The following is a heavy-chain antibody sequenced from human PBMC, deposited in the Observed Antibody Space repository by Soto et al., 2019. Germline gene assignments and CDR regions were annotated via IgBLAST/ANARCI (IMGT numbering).Heavy chain of an antibody. CDR1: GFTFSRYM. V-gene: IGHV3-74*01. CDR3: VRAVGGVSHLDH. CDR2: VHRNGGSP. J-gene: IGHJ4*02. Sequence: PGGSLRLSCAASGFTFSRYMMNWVRQAPGKGLVWVARVHRNGGSPKYAASVKGRFTISRDNSDNKVFLQMNDLTSEDTAVYFCVRAVGGVSHLDHWGLGTLVTVSS. D-gene: IGHD2-8*02.